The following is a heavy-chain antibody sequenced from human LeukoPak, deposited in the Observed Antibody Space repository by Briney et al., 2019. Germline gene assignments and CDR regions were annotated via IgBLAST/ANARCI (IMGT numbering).Heavy chain of an antibody. V-gene: IGHV4-59*05. CDR1: GGSISSYY. CDR2: IYYSGST. Sequence: EPSETLSLTCTVSGGSISSYYWSWIRQPPGKGLEWIGSIYYSGSTYYNPSLKSRVTISVDTSKNQFSLKLSSVTAADTAVYYCAREATMVRGPNPLDYWGQGTLVTVSS. CDR3: AREATMVRGPNPLDY. D-gene: IGHD3-10*01. J-gene: IGHJ4*02.